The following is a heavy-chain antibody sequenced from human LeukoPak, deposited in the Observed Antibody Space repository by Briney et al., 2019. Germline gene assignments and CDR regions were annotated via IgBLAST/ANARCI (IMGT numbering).Heavy chain of an antibody. CDR3: VRDSSVPYGITD. D-gene: IGHD4-17*01. Sequence: GGSLRLSCAASGFTFSKYAMSWVRQAPGKGLEWVSAISCSDGHTFYADSVKGRFTISRDNSKNTLSLQMNNLRAEDTALYYCVRDSSVPYGITDWGQGTLVTVS. CDR1: GFTFSKYA. CDR2: ISCSDGHT. V-gene: IGHV3-23*01. J-gene: IGHJ4*02.